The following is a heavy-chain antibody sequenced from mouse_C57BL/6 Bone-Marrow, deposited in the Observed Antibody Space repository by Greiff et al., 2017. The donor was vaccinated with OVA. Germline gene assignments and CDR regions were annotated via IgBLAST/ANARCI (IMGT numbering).Heavy chain of an antibody. CDR1: GYTFTNYW. CDR3: ARKDYGSYAMDY. D-gene: IGHD1-1*01. CDR2: IYPGGGYT. Sequence: LQESGAELVRPGTSVKMSCKASGYTFTNYWIGWAKQRPGHGLEWIGDIYPGGGYTNYNEKFKGKATLTADKSSSTAYMQLSSLTYEDSAVYYCARKDYGSYAMDYWGQGTSVTVSS. J-gene: IGHJ4*01. V-gene: IGHV1-63*01.